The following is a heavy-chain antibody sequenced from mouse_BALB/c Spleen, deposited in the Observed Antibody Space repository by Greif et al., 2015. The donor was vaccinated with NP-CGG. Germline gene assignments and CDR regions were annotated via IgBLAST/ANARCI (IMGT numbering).Heavy chain of an antibody. V-gene: IGHV3-6*02. CDR1: GYSITSGYY. D-gene: IGHD1-2*01. CDR3: ARGGGTTAPFAY. Sequence: EVKLVESGPGLVKPSQSLSLTCSVTGYSITSGYYWNWIRQFPGNKLEWMGYISNDGSNNYNPSLKNRISITRDTSKNQFFLKLNSVTTEDTATYYCARGGGTTAPFAYWGQGTLVTVPA. J-gene: IGHJ3*01. CDR2: ISNDGSN.